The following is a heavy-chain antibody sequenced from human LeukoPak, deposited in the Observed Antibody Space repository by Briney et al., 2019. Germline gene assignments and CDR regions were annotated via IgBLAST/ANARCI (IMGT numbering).Heavy chain of an antibody. Sequence: ASVKVSCKASGYTFTSYDINWVRQATGQGLEWMGWMNPNSGNTGYAQKFQGRVTMTTDTSTSTAYMELRSLRSDDTAVYYCASTSSGWLHFDYWGQGTLVTVSS. J-gene: IGHJ4*02. V-gene: IGHV1-8*02. CDR2: MNPNSGNT. CDR3: ASTSSGWLHFDY. D-gene: IGHD6-19*01. CDR1: GYTFTSYD.